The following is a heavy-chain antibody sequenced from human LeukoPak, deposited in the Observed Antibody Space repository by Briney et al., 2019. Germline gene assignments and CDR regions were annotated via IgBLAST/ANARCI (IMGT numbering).Heavy chain of an antibody. Sequence: ASVKVSCKASGYTFTGYYMHWVRQAPGQGLEWMGWINPNSGGTNYAQKFQGRVTMTRDTSISTAYMELSSLRSEDTAVYYCAAGMLSGSYYVTYFQHWGQGTLVTVSS. CDR2: INPNSGGT. V-gene: IGHV1-2*02. J-gene: IGHJ1*01. CDR3: AAGMLSGSYYVTYFQH. CDR1: GYTFTGYY. D-gene: IGHD1-26*01.